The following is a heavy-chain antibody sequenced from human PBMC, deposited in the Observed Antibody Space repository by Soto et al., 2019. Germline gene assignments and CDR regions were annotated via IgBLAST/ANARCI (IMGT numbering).Heavy chain of an antibody. Sequence: GGSLRLSCAASGFTFSSYAMHWVRQAPGKGLEWVAVISYDGSNKYYADSVKGRFTISRDNSKNTLYLQMNSLRAEDTAVYYCARPSSKYGDYDAFDIWGQGTMVTVSS. D-gene: IGHD4-17*01. CDR3: ARPSSKYGDYDAFDI. CDR2: ISYDGSNK. V-gene: IGHV3-30-3*01. CDR1: GFTFSSYA. J-gene: IGHJ3*02.